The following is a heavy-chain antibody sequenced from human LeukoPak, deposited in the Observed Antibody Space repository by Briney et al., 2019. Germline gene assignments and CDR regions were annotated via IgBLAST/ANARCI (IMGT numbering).Heavy chain of an antibody. Sequence: PSETLSLTCAVYGGSFSGYYWSWISQPPGKGLEWIGEINHSGSTKHNPSLKSRVTISVGTSKNQFSLKLSSVTAADTAVYYCARVATVVTASAFDIWGQGTMVTVSS. CDR2: INHSGST. CDR3: ARVATVVTASAFDI. J-gene: IGHJ3*02. CDR1: GGSFSGYY. V-gene: IGHV4-34*01. D-gene: IGHD4-23*01.